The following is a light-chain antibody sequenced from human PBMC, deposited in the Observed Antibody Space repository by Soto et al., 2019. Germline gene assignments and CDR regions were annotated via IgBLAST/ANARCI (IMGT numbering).Light chain of an antibody. CDR1: QTVTSSF. V-gene: IGKV3-20*01. J-gene: IGKJ1*01. Sequence: EILLTHSPGTLGLSPGERATLSGRASQTVTSSFLAWYQQKPGQAPRLLIYGASNRATAIPARFSGSGSGTAFTLAISRVGPEDSAVYYCQQYGSSPRTFGQGTKVDIK. CDR3: QQYGSSPRT. CDR2: GAS.